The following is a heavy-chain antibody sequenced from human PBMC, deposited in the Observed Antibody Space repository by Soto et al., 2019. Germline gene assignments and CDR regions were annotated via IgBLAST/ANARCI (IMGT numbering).Heavy chain of an antibody. J-gene: IGHJ4*02. Sequence: QVHLVQSGAEVKKPGASVKVSCQASGDAFTTYGITWVRQAPGQGLEWMGWISAHNGNTNYAQKLQGRVTVTRDTSTSIADMALRTLKSDVTAVYYCESGRYGDYWGQGALVTVSS. V-gene: IGHV1-18*01. CDR2: ISAHNGNT. D-gene: IGHD1-26*01. CDR3: ESGRYGDY. CDR1: GDAFTTYG.